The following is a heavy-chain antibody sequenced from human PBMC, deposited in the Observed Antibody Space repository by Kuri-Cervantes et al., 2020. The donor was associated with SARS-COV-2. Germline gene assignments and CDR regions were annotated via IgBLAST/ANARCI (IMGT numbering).Heavy chain of an antibody. J-gene: IGHJ4*02. D-gene: IGHD2/OR15-2a*01. CDR3: AKVGLSFDY. V-gene: IGHV3-23*01. Sequence: GESLKISCAASGFTFNIYGMHWVRQAPGKGLEWVSSISGSGVGTYYADSVKGRFTISRDNSKNTLYLQMNSLRAEDSALYYCAKVGLSFDYWGQGTLVTVSS. CDR1: GFTFNIYG. CDR2: ISGSGVGT.